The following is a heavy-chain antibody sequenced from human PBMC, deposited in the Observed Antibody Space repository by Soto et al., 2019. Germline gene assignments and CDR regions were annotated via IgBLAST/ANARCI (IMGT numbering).Heavy chain of an antibody. Sequence: GGPLRLSCAASGFTFSSYAMSWVRQAPGKGLEWVSAISGVDNSTYYADSVKGRFTISRDNSKNTLYLQMSSLRADDTALYYCDRMGVWRQGTTVTASS. CDR3: DRMGV. CDR1: GFTFSSYA. CDR2: ISGVDNST. J-gene: IGHJ6*02. V-gene: IGHV3-23*01.